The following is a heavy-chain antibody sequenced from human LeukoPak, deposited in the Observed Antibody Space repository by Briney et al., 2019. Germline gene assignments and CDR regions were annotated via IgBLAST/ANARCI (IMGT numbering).Heavy chain of an antibody. Sequence: GGSLRLSCAASGLTFSRYWMTWFRQAPGKGLEWVANIKQDGSEKYYVDSVKGRFTISRDNAKNSLYLQMNSLRAEDTAVYYCARAYDSSGYYYTGFGYYYGMDVWGQGTTVTVSS. CDR2: IKQDGSEK. D-gene: IGHD3-22*01. CDR1: GLTFSRYW. J-gene: IGHJ6*02. V-gene: IGHV3-7*04. CDR3: ARAYDSSGYYYTGFGYYYGMDV.